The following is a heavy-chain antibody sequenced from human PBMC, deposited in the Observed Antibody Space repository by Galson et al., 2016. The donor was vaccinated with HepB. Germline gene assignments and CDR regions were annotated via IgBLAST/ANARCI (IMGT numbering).Heavy chain of an antibody. V-gene: IGHV3-49*03. CDR2: IRNKAYGGTT. CDR1: GFNFDDYA. Sequence: SLRLSCAASGFNFDDYAMTWFRQAPGKGLQWVGFIRNKAYGGTTEYAASVKGRFTISRDDSKSIAYLQMNSLKTEDTAVYYCTRWASYYYYAMDVWGQGTTVTVSS. J-gene: IGHJ6*02. CDR3: TRWASYYYYAMDV.